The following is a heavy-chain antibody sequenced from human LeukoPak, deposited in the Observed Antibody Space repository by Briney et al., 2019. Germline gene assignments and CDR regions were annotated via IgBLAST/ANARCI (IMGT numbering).Heavy chain of an antibody. J-gene: IGHJ4*02. D-gene: IGHD2-15*01. CDR1: GFNFRNYW. CDR2: TQEDGNEI. CDR3: ARDARVVLDY. V-gene: IGHV3-7*01. Sequence: GGSLRLSCVVSGFNFRNYWMSWVRQAPGKGLEWVADTQEDGNEIYYVDSVKGRFTISRDNAKNSLYLQMNSLRAEDTAVYYFARDARVVLDYWGQGTLVTVSS.